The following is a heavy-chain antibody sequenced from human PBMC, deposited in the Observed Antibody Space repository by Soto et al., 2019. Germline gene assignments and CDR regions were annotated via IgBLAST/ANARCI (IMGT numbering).Heavy chain of an antibody. D-gene: IGHD1-26*01. V-gene: IGHV1-18*01. J-gene: IGHJ4*02. Sequence: ASVKDSCKASGYSFSNYGITWVRQAPGQGLEWMGWISGYNSNTNYAQKFEGRVRMTKDTTRSTAYLEVRSLRFDDTAVYYCGRERQWEPVPYWGQGTPVTVSS. CDR3: GRERQWEPVPY. CDR2: ISGYNSNT. CDR1: GYSFSNYG.